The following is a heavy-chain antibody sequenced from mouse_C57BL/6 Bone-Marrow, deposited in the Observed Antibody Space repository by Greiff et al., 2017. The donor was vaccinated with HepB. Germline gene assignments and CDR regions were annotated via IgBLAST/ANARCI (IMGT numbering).Heavy chain of an antibody. Sequence: EVKLVESGAELVRPGASVKLSCTASGFNIKDYYMHWVKQRPEQGLEWIGRIDPEDGDTEYAPKFQGKATMTADTSSNTAYLQLSNLTSEDTAVYYCTFYYGSSTPYWYFDVWGTGTTVTVSS. D-gene: IGHD1-1*01. CDR1: GFNIKDYY. CDR3: TFYYGSSTPYWYFDV. V-gene: IGHV14-1*01. CDR2: IDPEDGDT. J-gene: IGHJ1*03.